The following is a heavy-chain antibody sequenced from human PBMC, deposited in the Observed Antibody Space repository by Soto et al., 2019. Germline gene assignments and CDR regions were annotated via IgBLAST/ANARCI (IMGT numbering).Heavy chain of an antibody. V-gene: IGHV3-23*01. CDR3: AKAQGIVVVVAAYY. CDR2: ISGSGGST. D-gene: IGHD2-15*01. Sequence: GKGLEWVSAISGSGGSTYYADSVKGRFTISRDNSKNTLYLQMNSLRAEDTAVYYCAKAQGIVVVVAAYYWGQGTLVTVSS. J-gene: IGHJ4*02.